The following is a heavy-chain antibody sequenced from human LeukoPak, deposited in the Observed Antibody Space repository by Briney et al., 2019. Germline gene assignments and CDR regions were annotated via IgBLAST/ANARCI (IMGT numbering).Heavy chain of an antibody. D-gene: IGHD3-16*01. V-gene: IGHV3-23*01. J-gene: IGHJ6*02. CDR1: GFTFSSYA. Sequence: PGGSLRLSCAASGFTFSSYAMSWVRQAPGKGLEWVSAISGSGGSTYYADSVKGRFTISRDNSKNTLNLQMNSLRAEDTAVYYCAKVRGSYYYYGMDVWGQGTTVTVSS. CDR3: AKVRGSYYYYGMDV. CDR2: ISGSGGST.